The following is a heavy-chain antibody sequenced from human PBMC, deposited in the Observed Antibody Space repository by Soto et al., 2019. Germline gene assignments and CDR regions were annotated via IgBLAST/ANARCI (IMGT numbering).Heavy chain of an antibody. V-gene: IGHV1-18*01. CDR3: ARVVPGAEAWFGP. D-gene: IGHD2-2*01. Sequence: GASVKVSCKTSGYTFSNYGITWVRQAPGQPLEWLGWISLYSDGTNYAQKFQGRVSMTTDTSTTTAYMELRSLRADDTAVYYCARVVPGAEAWFGPWGQGTLVTVSS. CDR1: GYTFSNYG. CDR2: ISLYSDGT. J-gene: IGHJ5*02.